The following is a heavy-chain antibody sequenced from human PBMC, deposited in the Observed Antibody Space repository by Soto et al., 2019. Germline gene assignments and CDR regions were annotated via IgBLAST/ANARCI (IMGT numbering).Heavy chain of an antibody. J-gene: IGHJ4*02. CDR2: VSPNSGDA. CDR3: ASWAGYSK. CDR1: GYTFTSYD. Sequence: QVQLVQSGAEVKKPGASVKVSCKASGYTFTSYDINWVRQATGQGPEWVGRVSPNSGDAGSAQKFQGRVNMTRNTSISTAYMELSSLTSEDTAVYYCASWAGYSKWGQGTLVTVSS. V-gene: IGHV1-8*01. D-gene: IGHD3-9*01.